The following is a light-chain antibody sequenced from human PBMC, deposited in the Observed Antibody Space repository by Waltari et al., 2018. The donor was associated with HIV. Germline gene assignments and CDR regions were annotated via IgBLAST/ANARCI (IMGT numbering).Light chain of an antibody. Sequence: DIQMTQSPSTLSASVGDRVTITCRASQSVNTWLAWYQQKPGQAPKILIYKASTLETGVPLRFSGSGSGTEFTLTISSLQPDDFATYYCQQYHTYRTFGQGTRLEL. J-gene: IGKJ1*01. CDR3: QQYHTYRT. CDR2: KAS. V-gene: IGKV1-5*03. CDR1: QSVNTW.